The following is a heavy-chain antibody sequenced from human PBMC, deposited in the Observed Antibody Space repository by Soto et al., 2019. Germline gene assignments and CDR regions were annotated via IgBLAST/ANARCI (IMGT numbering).Heavy chain of an antibody. CDR3: AGNWGYSYGYDGYYYYYGMEV. CDR2: ISSSSSTI. CDR1: GFTFSSYS. V-gene: IGHV3-48*01. D-gene: IGHD5-18*01. J-gene: IGHJ6*02. Sequence: EVQLVESGGGLVQPGGSLRLSCAASGFTFSSYSMNWVRQAPGKGLEWVSYISSSSSTIYYADSVKGRFTISRDNAKNSLYLQMNSLRAEDTVVDYGAGNWGYSYGYDGYYYYYGMEVWGQGTTVTVSS.